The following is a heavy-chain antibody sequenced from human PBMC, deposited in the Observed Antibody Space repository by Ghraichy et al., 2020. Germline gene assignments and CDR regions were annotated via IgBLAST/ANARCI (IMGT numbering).Heavy chain of an antibody. D-gene: IGHD2-21*02. CDR3: ARRFCDGGACYNGYYFDF. CDR1: GGSFSSPDSY. J-gene: IGHJ4*02. V-gene: IGHV4-39*01. CDR2: IYYSGTY. Sequence: SETLSLTCTVSGGSFSSPDSYWGWIRQPPGKGLEWIAHIYYSGTYYYNPALRSRVSISVDTSKKQFSLRLSSVTAADTATYYCARRFCDGGACYNGYYFDFWGQGTLVTVSS.